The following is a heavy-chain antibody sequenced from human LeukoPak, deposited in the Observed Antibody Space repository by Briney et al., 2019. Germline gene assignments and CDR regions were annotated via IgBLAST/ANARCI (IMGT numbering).Heavy chain of an antibody. V-gene: IGHV4-38-2*01. CDR1: VYCITGGYS. Sequence: LETLSLTCALSVYCITGGYSWGWFGKPPGKGREWIGSIYHSESTYYNPSLKSRVTISVDTSKNQFSLKLSSVTAANTAVYYCARVEYIVVVPAAKLPNWFGPWGQGTLVTVSS. CDR3: ARVEYIVVVPAAKLPNWFGP. J-gene: IGHJ5*02. CDR2: IYHSEST. D-gene: IGHD2-2*01.